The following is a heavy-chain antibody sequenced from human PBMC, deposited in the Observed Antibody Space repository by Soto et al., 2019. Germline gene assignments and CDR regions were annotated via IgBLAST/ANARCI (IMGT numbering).Heavy chain of an antibody. Sequence: QVQLVQSGAEVKKPGASVKVSCKASGYTFTDFVIHWVRQAPGQRLEWMGWINAGNGNTKYSQKFQGRVIFNRDTSASTAYLELSSLTSEGTAVYYCPRDYPYCTGGSCLGYWGQGTLVIVSS. V-gene: IGHV1-3*01. D-gene: IGHD2-15*01. CDR1: GYTFTDFV. CDR3: PRDYPYCTGGSCLGY. J-gene: IGHJ4*02. CDR2: INAGNGNT.